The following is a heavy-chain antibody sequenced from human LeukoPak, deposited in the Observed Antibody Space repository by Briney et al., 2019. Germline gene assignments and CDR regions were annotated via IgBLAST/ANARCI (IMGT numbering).Heavy chain of an antibody. CDR2: IYYSGST. V-gene: IGHV4-39*01. D-gene: IGHD3-3*01. CDR1: GGSISSSSYY. Sequence: PSETLSLTCTVSGGSISSSSYYWGWIRQPPGKGLEWIGSIYYSGSTYYNPSLKSRVTISVDTSKNQFSLKLSSVTAAGTAVYYCARHGGYDFWSGYTYGMDVWGQGTTVTVSS. J-gene: IGHJ6*02. CDR3: ARHGGYDFWSGYTYGMDV.